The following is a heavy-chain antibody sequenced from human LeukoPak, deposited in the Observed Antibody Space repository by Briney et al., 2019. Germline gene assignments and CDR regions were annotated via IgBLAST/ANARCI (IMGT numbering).Heavy chain of an antibody. V-gene: IGHV3-11*06. CDR3: ASGSNRFDP. J-gene: IGHJ5*02. Sequence: GGSLRLSCAASGFTFSDYYMSWIRQAPGKGLEWVSYISSSSSYTNYADSVKGRFTISRDNAKNSLYLQMNSLRAEDTAVYYCASGSNRFDPWGRGTLVTVSS. CDR2: ISSSSSYT. CDR1: GFTFSDYY.